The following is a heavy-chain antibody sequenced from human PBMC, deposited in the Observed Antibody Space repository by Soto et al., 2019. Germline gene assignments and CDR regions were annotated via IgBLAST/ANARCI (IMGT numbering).Heavy chain of an antibody. CDR3: ARDPSYYGMDV. CDR1: GYTFTSHA. V-gene: IGHV1-3*01. Sequence: ASVKVSCKASGYTFTSHAIHWVRQAPGQSLEWMGWINAGNGNTKYSQKFQGRVTITRDTSASTAYMELSSLRSENTAVYYCARDPSYYGMDVWGQGTTVTVSS. J-gene: IGHJ6*02. CDR2: INAGNGNT.